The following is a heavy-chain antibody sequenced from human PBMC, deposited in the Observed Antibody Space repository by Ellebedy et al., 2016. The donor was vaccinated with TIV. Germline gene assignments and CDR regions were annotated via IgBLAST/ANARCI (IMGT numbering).Heavy chain of an antibody. D-gene: IGHD1-26*01. J-gene: IGHJ4*02. V-gene: IGHV5-51*01. Sequence: GESLKISXKGSGYSFTSYWIGWVRQMPGKGLEWMGIIYPGDSDTRYSPSFQGQVTISADKSISTAYLQWSSLKASDTAMYYCARVGAPKRETYYFDYWGQGTLVTVSS. CDR1: GYSFTSYW. CDR3: ARVGAPKRETYYFDY. CDR2: IYPGDSDT.